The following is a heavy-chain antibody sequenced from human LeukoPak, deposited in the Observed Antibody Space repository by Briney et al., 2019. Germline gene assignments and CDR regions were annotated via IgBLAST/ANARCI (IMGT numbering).Heavy chain of an antibody. CDR3: ARDSVGATLSFFDY. CDR1: GGSISSYY. V-gene: IGHV4-59*01. CDR2: IYYSGST. J-gene: IGHJ4*02. Sequence: PSETLSLTCTVSGGSISSYYWSRIRQPPGKGLEWIGYIYYSGSTNYNPSLKSRVTISVDTSKNQFSLKLSSVTAADTAVYYCARDSVGATLSFFDYWGQGTLVTVSS. D-gene: IGHD1-26*01.